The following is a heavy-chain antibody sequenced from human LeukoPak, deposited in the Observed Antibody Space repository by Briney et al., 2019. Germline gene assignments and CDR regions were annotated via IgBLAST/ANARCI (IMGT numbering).Heavy chain of an antibody. CDR1: GFTVSSSY. V-gene: IGHV3-66*01. D-gene: IGHD3-22*01. CDR2: IYSGGST. CDR3: ARDELPYYDSSGYSYYYYGMDV. Sequence: GGSLRLSCAASGFTVSSSYMSWVRQGPGKGLEWVAVIYSGGSTKYADSVKGRFTISRDNSKNTLYLQTNSLRAEDTAVYYCARDELPYYDSSGYSYYYYGMDVWGQGTTVTVSS. J-gene: IGHJ6*02.